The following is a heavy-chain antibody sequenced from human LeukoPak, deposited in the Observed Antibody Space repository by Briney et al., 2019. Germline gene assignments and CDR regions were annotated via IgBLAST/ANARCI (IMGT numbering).Heavy chain of an antibody. D-gene: IGHD4-11*01. Sequence: SETLSLTCTVSGGSISGIYWSWIRQPPGKGLECIGYIYYSGSTKYNPSLKSRVTISVDTSKNQFSLKLSSVTAADTAVYYCARLYSNTFDYWGQGTLVTVSS. CDR1: GGSISGIY. J-gene: IGHJ4*02. V-gene: IGHV4-59*08. CDR3: ARLYSNTFDY. CDR2: IYYSGST.